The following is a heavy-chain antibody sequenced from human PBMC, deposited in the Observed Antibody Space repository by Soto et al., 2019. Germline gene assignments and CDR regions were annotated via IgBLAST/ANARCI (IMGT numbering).Heavy chain of an antibody. CDR3: ARRPDAFDI. CDR2: ISGDGLST. J-gene: IGHJ3*02. V-gene: IGHV3-23*01. Sequence: SXRLSCAVSGSTFTDFTMTWVRQAPGKGLEWVSAISGDGLSTYYAGSVKGRFTISRDNSKTTLYLQMNSLRAEDTAVYYCARRPDAFDIWGRGTMVTVSS. CDR1: GSTFTDFT.